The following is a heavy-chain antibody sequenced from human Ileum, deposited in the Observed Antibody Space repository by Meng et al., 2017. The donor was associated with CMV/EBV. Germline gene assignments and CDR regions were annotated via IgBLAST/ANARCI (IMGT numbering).Heavy chain of an antibody. CDR3: ARDPHDFWSGKNWCES. D-gene: IGHD3-3*01. CDR1: GFTFSTHW. Sequence: GESLKISCVASGFTFSTHWMSWVRQAPGKGLEWMAFIKFDGVERRYAESVKGRFTISRDNSINTVFLQMNNLRVEDTAVYYCARDPHDFWSGKNWCESWGQGTLVTVSS. CDR2: IKFDGVER. V-gene: IGHV3-30*03. J-gene: IGHJ5*01.